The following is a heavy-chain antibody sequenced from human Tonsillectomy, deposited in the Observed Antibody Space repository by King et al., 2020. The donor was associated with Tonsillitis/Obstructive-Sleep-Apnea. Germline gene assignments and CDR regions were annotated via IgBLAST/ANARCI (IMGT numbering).Heavy chain of an antibody. D-gene: IGHD4-23*01. CDR2: IIPILGIA. J-gene: IGHJ4*02. CDR1: GGTFSSYA. V-gene: IGHV1-69*04. Sequence: QLVQSGAEVKKPGSSVKVSCKASGGTFSSYAISWVRQAPGQGLEWMGRIIPILGIANYAQKFQGRVTITADKSTSTAYMELSSLRSEDTAVYYCASLEGYGGDFDYWGQGTLVTVSS. CDR3: ASLEGYGGDFDY.